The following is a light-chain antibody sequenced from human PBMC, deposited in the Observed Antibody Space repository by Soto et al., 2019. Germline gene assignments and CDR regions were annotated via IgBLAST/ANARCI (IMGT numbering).Light chain of an antibody. J-gene: IGKJ4*01. CDR2: DAS. Sequence: EIVLTQSPATLSLSPGERATLSCRASQTINNYLAWYQQKPGQAPRLLIYDASNRATGIPARFSGSRSGTDFTLPISSLEPEDFAVYYCQQRSDWPLTFGGGTKVEIK. CDR1: QTINNY. V-gene: IGKV3-11*01. CDR3: QQRSDWPLT.